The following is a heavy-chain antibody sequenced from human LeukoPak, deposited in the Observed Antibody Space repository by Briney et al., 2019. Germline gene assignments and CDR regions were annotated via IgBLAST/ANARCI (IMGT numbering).Heavy chain of an antibody. D-gene: IGHD5-18*01. CDR2: IYFDGSNT. Sequence: GGALRLSCAASGFTFSNFGMHWVRQAPGKGVEGVSLIYFDGSNTDYADSVNGRFTISRDNSKNMLYLQMDSLRAEDTAIYYCVKDKYTAMVYNPFDMWGQGTMVTVSS. J-gene: IGHJ3*02. V-gene: IGHV3-33*06. CDR3: VKDKYTAMVYNPFDM. CDR1: GFTFSNFG.